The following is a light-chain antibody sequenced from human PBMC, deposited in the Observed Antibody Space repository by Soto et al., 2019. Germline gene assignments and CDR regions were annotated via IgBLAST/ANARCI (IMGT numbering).Light chain of an antibody. CDR2: AAS. Sequence: IHMTPSPSSLSASVTARVPLTCRASQNINIYLNWYQQKPAKAPQVLIYAASSLQSGVPSRFPRSGSGTDFTLTMSSPQSQDFGTYHCQQSYSTPRTFGQG. V-gene: IGKV1-39*01. CDR1: QNINIY. J-gene: IGKJ2*01. CDR3: QQSYSTPRT.